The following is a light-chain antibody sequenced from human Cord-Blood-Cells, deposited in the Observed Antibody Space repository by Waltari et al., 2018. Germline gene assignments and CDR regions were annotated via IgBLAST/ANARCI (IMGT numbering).Light chain of an antibody. J-gene: IGLJ3*02. CDR3: CSYAGSRV. CDR1: SSDVGSYNL. V-gene: IGLV2-23*01. Sequence: QSALTQPASVSGPPRQAITISCTGTSSDVGSYNLVSWYQQHPGKAPNLMIYEGSKRPSGVSNRFSGSKSGNTASLTISGLQAEDEADYYCCSYAGSRVFGGGTKLTVL. CDR2: EGS.